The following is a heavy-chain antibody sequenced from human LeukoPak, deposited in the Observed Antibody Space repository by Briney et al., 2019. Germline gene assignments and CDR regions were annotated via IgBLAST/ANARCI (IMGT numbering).Heavy chain of an antibody. CDR1: GFTFSSYS. CDR2: ISSSSSYI. V-gene: IGHV3-21*01. J-gene: IGHJ3*02. Sequence: PGGSLRLSCAASGFTFSSYSMNWVRQAPGEGLVWVSSISSSSSYIYYADSVEGRFTISRDNAKNSLYLQMNSLRAEDTAVYYCAREKLRDGAFDIWGQGTMVTVSS. CDR3: AREKLRDGAFDI. D-gene: IGHD5-24*01.